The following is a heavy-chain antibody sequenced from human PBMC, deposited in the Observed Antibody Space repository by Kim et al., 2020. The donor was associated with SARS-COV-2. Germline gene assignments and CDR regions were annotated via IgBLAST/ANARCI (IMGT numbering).Heavy chain of an antibody. D-gene: IGHD6-19*01. CDR3: ARETAVTGEYYFDF. V-gene: IGHV3-74*01. Sequence: ADSMKCRFTISRDNAKNTLYLQMNSLTDEDTAMYYCARETAVTGEYYFDFWGQGSLVTVSS. J-gene: IGHJ4*02.